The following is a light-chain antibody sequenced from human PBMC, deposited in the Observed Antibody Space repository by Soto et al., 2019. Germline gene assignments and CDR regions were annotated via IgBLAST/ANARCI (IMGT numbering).Light chain of an antibody. CDR3: QQSYSTLRCT. Sequence: DIQMTQSPSSLSASVGDRVTITCRASQSISSYLNWYQQKPGKAPKLLIYAASSLQSGVPSRFSGSGSGTDCTITISSLLPEDVATYYCQQSYSTLRCTFGQGTKLEIK. J-gene: IGKJ2*02. CDR1: QSISSY. CDR2: AAS. V-gene: IGKV1-39*01.